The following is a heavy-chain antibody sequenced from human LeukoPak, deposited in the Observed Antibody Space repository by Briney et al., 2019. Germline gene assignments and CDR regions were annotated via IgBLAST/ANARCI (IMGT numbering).Heavy chain of an antibody. V-gene: IGHV3-7*04. D-gene: IGHD1-26*01. CDR1: GFTFSSYW. CDR2: IKQDGSEK. CDR3: ARALVGATPYYYGMDV. J-gene: IGHJ6*02. Sequence: GGSLRLSCAASGFTFSSYWMSWVRQAPGKGLEWVANIKQDGSEKYYVDSVKGRFTISRDNTKNSLYLQMNSLRAEDTAVYYCARALVGATPYYYGMDVWGQGTTVTVSS.